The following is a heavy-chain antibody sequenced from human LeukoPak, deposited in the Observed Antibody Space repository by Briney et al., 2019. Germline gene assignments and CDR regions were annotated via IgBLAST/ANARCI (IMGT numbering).Heavy chain of an antibody. D-gene: IGHD3-16*01. V-gene: IGHV3-23*01. J-gene: IGHJ4*02. CDR1: GFTFGSYT. CDR2: ITATGSRT. Sequence: PGGSLRLSCAASGFTFGSYTMSWVRQAPGKGLEWVSGITATGSRTYYADSVKSRFTISRDSSKNTLYLQLNSLGVDDTAVYYCATSMGGGNVDYWGQGTLVTVSS. CDR3: ATSMGGGNVDY.